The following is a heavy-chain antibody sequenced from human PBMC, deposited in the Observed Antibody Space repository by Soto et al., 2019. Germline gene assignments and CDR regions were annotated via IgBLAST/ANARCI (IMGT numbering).Heavy chain of an antibody. V-gene: IGHV1-69*01. CDR1: GGTFSTYD. D-gene: IGHD5-12*01. J-gene: IGHJ4*02. CDR2: IIPLFGTA. CDR3: AINEGTDGYKFAY. Sequence: QVQLVQSGAEVKKPGSSVKVSCKASGGTFSTYDVCWVRQAPGQGLEWMGGIIPLFGTANYAQKVQGRVTIIAAESTRTAYMELRRLRSEDTAVYYCAINEGTDGYKFAYWGQGTLVTVSS.